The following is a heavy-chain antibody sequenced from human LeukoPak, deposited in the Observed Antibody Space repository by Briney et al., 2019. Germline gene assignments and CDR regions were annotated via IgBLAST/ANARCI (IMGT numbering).Heavy chain of an antibody. CDR2: ISGSGGST. CDR3: AKMPQRSGSYRYRPPH. J-gene: IGHJ1*01. V-gene: IGHV3-23*01. Sequence: PGGSLRLSCAASGFTFSSYAMSWVRQAPGKGLEWVSAISGSGGSTYYADSVKGRFTISRDNSKNTLYLQMNSLRAEDTAVYYCAKMPQRSGSYRYRPPHWGQGTLVTVSS. CDR1: GFTFSSYA. D-gene: IGHD1-26*01.